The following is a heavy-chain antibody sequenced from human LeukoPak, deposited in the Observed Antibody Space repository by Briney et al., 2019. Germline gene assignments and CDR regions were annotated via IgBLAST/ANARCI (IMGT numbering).Heavy chain of an antibody. CDR2: ISDSGSDT. CDR3: ARSATTVTSNFDY. D-gene: IGHD4-17*01. Sequence: PGGSLRLSCAASGFTFRGYAMSWVRQAPGKGLEWVSVISDSGSDTDYADSVKGRFTISRDNSKNTLYLQMSSLRAEDTAVYYCARSATTVTSNFDYWGQGTLVTVSS. V-gene: IGHV3-23*01. J-gene: IGHJ4*02. CDR1: GFTFRGYA.